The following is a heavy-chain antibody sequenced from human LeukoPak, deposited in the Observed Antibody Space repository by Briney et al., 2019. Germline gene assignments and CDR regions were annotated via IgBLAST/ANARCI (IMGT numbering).Heavy chain of an antibody. CDR1: GYTFISYA. Sequence: ASVKVSCKASGYTFISYAITWVRQAPGQGVEWMGWISVYNGNANYAQKVQGRVTTTTDTSTSTAYMELRSLRSDDTAVYYCARDSRARGDYWGQGTLVTVSS. D-gene: IGHD6-6*01. CDR2: ISVYNGNA. CDR3: ARDSRARGDY. J-gene: IGHJ4*02. V-gene: IGHV1-18*01.